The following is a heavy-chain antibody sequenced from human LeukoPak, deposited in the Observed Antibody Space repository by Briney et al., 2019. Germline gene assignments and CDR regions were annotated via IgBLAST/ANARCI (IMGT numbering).Heavy chain of an antibody. CDR1: GFTFRSYG. D-gene: IGHD3-22*01. J-gene: IGHJ4*02. CDR2: IRYEGSNK. Sequence: GGSLGLSCAASGFTFRSYGVHWVRQAPGKGLEWVAFIRYEGSNKYYADSVKGRFTISRDNSKNTLYLQMNSLRAEDTAVYYCAKRRSYYYDSSGLDYWGQGTLVTVSS. CDR3: AKRRSYYYDSSGLDY. V-gene: IGHV3-30*02.